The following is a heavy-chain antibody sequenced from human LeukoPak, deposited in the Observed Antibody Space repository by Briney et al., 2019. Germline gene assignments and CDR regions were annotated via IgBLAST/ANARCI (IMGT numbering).Heavy chain of an antibody. CDR1: GFTFSNYG. CDR3: AREFVTTVVPYYGMDV. CDR2: IWYDGSNK. J-gene: IGHJ6*02. Sequence: PGGSQRLSWAASGFTFSNYGMQGVRQAPGKGLEWVAVIWYDGSNKYYADSVKGRFTISRDNSENTLYLQMNSLRAEDTAVYYCAREFVTTVVPYYGMDVWRQGTTVTVSS. V-gene: IGHV3-33*08. D-gene: IGHD4-23*01.